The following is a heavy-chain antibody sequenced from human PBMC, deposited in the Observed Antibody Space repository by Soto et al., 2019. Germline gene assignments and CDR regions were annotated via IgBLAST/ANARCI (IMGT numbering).Heavy chain of an antibody. Sequence: QPGGSLRLSCAASGFSVSSSHMNWVRQAPGKGPEWVSVIYSGGSTYYAVSVKGRFTISRDNSKNTVYLQMNSLRAEDTAVYYCERLGPYVSGSYSFRYNWFHSSGQGPLGSVSS. CDR3: ERLGPYVSGSYSFRYNWFHS. J-gene: IGHJ5*01. CDR1: GFSVSSSH. V-gene: IGHV3-53*01. D-gene: IGHD3-10*01. CDR2: IYSGGST.